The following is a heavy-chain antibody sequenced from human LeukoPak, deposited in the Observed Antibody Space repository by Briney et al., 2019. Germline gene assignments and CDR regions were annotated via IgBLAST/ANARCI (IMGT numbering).Heavy chain of an antibody. CDR2: FRPSGTTT. J-gene: IGHJ4*02. CDR3: ARDRVGGDLTGESLY. CDR1: GYTFTDYY. Sequence: ASVKVSCKASGYTFTDYYTHWVRQVPGQGLEWMGIFRPSGTTTVYPLELQGRVTLTRDTSTSTVYMELSSLTSADTAVYYCARDRVGGDLTGESLYWGQGTLVTVSS. V-gene: IGHV1-46*01. D-gene: IGHD4-17*01.